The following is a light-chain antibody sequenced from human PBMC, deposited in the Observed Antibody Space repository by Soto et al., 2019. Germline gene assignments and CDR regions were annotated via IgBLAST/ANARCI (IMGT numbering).Light chain of an antibody. CDR1: QSGFGTY. J-gene: IGKJ2*01. V-gene: IGKV3D-20*02. CDR2: AAS. CDR3: QQRSNWPPLYT. Sequence: EIVLVQSPDTLSLSPGERATLSCRASQSGFGTYLAWFQHKPGQAPRLLIYAASSRATGIPDRFGGSGFGTDFTLTISRVEPEDFAVYYCQQRSNWPPLYTFGQGTKLEIK.